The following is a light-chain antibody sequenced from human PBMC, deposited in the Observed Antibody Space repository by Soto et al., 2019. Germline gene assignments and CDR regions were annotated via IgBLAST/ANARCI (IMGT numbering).Light chain of an antibody. V-gene: IGKV3-15*01. CDR1: QSVNIN. CDR2: DAA. J-gene: IGKJ3*01. CDR3: QHYHNWPPIT. Sequence: EIVMTQSPATLSVSPGERATLSCRASQSVNINLAWYQQKPGQAPRLLIYDAATRATGIPARFSGSGSGTEFTLTISSLQSEDFAVYYCQHYHNWPPITFGPGTKVDIK.